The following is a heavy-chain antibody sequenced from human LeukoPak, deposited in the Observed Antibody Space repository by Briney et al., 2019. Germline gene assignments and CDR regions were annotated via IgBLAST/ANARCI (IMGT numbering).Heavy chain of an antibody. D-gene: IGHD2-15*01. CDR1: GFTFSNYA. J-gene: IGHJ4*02. Sequence: PGGSLRLSCSASGFTFSNYAMHWVRHAPGKGLEYVSAIGSNGGSIYYADSVKGRFTISRDNSKNTLYLEMSSLRAEDTAVYYCVKGRVVVMVAAYYFDYWGQGTLVTVSS. CDR3: VKGRVVVMVAAYYFDY. CDR2: IGSNGGSI. V-gene: IGHV3-64D*09.